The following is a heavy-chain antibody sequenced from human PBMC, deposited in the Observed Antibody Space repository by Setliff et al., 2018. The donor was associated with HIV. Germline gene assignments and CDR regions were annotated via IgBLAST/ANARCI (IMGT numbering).Heavy chain of an antibody. D-gene: IGHD6-13*01. J-gene: IGHJ3*02. CDR1: GGSISSGDYY. Sequence: SETLSLTCTVSGGSISSGDYYWSWIRQPPGKGLEWIGNVFHSGDTNYNPSLKSRVTISVDRSQNHFSLKLSSVTVADTAFYYCARADSSSWFFATFDIWGQGTMVTVSS. CDR3: ARADSSSWFFATFDI. V-gene: IGHV4-30-4*08. CDR2: VFHSGDT.